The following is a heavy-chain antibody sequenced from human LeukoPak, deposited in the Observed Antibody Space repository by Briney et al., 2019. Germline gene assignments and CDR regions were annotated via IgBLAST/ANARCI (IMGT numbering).Heavy chain of an antibody. J-gene: IGHJ6*03. CDR2: IWYDGSNK. CDR3: AKEEAGDYGDYYYYYMDV. Sequence: GRSLRLSCGASGFTFSSYGMHWVRQAPGKGLEWVAVIWYDGSNKYYADSVKGRFTISRDNSKNTLYLQMNSLRAEDTAVYYCAKEEAGDYGDYYYYYMDVWGKGTTVTVSS. V-gene: IGHV3-33*06. D-gene: IGHD4-17*01. CDR1: GFTFSSYG.